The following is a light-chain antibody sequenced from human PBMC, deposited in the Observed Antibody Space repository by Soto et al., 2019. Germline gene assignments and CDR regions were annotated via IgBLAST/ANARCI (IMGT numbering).Light chain of an antibody. CDR3: SSYTTSSTVV. CDR2: EVS. J-gene: IGLJ1*01. V-gene: IGLV2-14*03. CDR1: SSDVGGYNF. Sequence: QSALTQPASVFGSPGQSITTSCTGTSSDVGGYNFVSWYQQHPGKAPKLMIYEVSSRPSGVSNRFSGSKSGNTASLTISGLQPEDEADYYCSSYTTSSTVVFGTGTKVTVL.